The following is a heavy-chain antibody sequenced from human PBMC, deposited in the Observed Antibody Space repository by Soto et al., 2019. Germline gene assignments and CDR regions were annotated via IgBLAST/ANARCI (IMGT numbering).Heavy chain of an antibody. J-gene: IGHJ4*02. V-gene: IGHV3-11*03. CDR2: ISTSSSYT. CDR1: GFTFSDHY. Sequence: GGSLRLSCVASGFTFSDHYMTWIRQAPGKGLEWLSYISTSSSYTNYADSVKGRFTISRDNAMNSLYLQMNSLRAEDTAVYYCARLRLTGYFDYWGQGIQVTVSS. CDR3: ARLRLTGYFDY.